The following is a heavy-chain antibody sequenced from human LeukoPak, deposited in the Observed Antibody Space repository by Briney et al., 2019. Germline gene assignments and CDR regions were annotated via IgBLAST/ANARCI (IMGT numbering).Heavy chain of an antibody. J-gene: IGHJ4*02. D-gene: IGHD2-21*01. CDR3: ARGVMALGY. V-gene: IGHV4-34*01. CDR1: GGSFSGHY. Sequence: SETLSLTCAVYGGSFSGHYWSWIRQPPGKGLEWIGEINHSGSTNYNPSLKSRVTISVDTSKNQFSLKLSSVTAADTAVYYCARGVMALGYWGQGTLVTVSS. CDR2: INHSGST.